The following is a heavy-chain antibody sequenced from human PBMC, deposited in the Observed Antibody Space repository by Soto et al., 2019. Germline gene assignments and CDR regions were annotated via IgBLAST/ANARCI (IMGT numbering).Heavy chain of an antibody. CDR3: ARDVRRRGYYYYGMDV. CDR1: GFTFSSYG. V-gene: IGHV3-33*01. D-gene: IGHD3-10*01. Sequence: GGSLRLSCAASGFTFSSYGMHWVRQAPGKGLEWVAVIWYDGSNKYYADSVKGRFTISRDNSKNTLYLQMNSLRAEDTAVYYCARDVRRRGYYYYGMDVWGQGTTVTVSS. CDR2: IWYDGSNK. J-gene: IGHJ6*02.